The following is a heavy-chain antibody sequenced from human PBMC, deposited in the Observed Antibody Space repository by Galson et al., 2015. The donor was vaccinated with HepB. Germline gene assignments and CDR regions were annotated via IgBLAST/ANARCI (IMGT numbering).Heavy chain of an antibody. V-gene: IGHV3-23*01. J-gene: IGHJ3*02. CDR1: GFTFSSYA. CDR2: ISDSGGST. Sequence: SLRLSCAASGFTFSSYAMSWVRQAPGKGLEWVSAISDSGGSTYYADSVKGRFTISRDNSKNTLYLQMNSLRAEDTAVYYCARAPPEDWLLYGDAFDIWGQGTMVTVSS. D-gene: IGHD3/OR15-3a*01. CDR3: ARAPPEDWLLYGDAFDI.